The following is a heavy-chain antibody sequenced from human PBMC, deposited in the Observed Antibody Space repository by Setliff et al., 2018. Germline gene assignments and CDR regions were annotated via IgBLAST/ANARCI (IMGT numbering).Heavy chain of an antibody. CDR3: AREQWLDPPGYYYMDV. CDR2: IYYSGST. V-gene: IGHV4-30-4*08. Sequence: SETLSLTCTVSGGSISSGDYYWSWIRQPPGKGLEWIGYIYYSGSTYYNPSLKSRVTMSVDTSKNQFSLKLSSVTAADTAVYYCAREQWLDPPGYYYMDVWAKGTTVTVSS. CDR1: GGSISSGDYY. D-gene: IGHD6-19*01. J-gene: IGHJ6*03.